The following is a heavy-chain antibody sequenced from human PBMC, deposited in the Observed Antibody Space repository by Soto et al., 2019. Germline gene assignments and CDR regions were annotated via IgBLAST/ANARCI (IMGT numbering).Heavy chain of an antibody. CDR1: GGSSSGYY. D-gene: IGHD3-3*01. CDR2: INHSGST. J-gene: IGHJ6*02. CDR3: ARAPPYYDFWSGYYTDYYYGMDV. Sequence: SETLSLTCAVYGGSSSGYYWSWIRQPPGKGLEWIGEINHSGSTNYNPSLKSRVTISVDTSKNQFSLKLSSVTAPDTAVYYCARAPPYYDFWSGYYTDYYYGMDVWGQGTTVTVSS. V-gene: IGHV4-34*01.